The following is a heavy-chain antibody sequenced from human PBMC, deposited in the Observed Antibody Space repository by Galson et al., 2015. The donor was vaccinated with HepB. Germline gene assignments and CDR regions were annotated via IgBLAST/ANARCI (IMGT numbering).Heavy chain of an antibody. J-gene: IGHJ5*02. CDR3: ARGGITIFGNPKTNNWFDP. CDR2: INPNSGGT. Sequence: SVKVSCKASGYTFTGYYMHWVRQAPGQGLEWMGWINPNSGGTNYAQKFQGRVTMTRDTSISTAYMELSRLRSDDTAVYYCARGGITIFGNPKTNNWFDPWGQGTLVTVSS. D-gene: IGHD3-3*01. V-gene: IGHV1-2*02. CDR1: GYTFTGYY.